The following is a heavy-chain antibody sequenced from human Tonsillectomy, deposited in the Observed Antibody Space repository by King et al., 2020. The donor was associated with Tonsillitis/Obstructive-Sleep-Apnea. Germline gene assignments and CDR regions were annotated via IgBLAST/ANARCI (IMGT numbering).Heavy chain of an antibody. Sequence: VQLQESGPGLVKSSETLSLTCTVSGGSISSFYWSWIRQPPGKGLEWIGYISDSGSTNYNTSLKSRVTISLDTSKNQFSLKGKAGTAADTAVYYCARGNLGVRDGWGQGPTVTVSS. J-gene: IGHJ6*02. V-gene: IGHV4-59*01. CDR2: ISDSGST. CDR3: ARGNLGVRDG. CDR1: GGSISSFY. D-gene: IGHD1-26*01.